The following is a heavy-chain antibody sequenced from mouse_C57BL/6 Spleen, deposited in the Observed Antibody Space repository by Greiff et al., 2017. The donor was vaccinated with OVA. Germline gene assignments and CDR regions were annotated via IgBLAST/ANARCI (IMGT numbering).Heavy chain of an antibody. J-gene: IGHJ4*01. CDR3: ARIGATVVATRDYAMDY. Sequence: VKLVESGAELVKPGASVKISCKASGYAFSSYWMNWVKQRPGKGLEWIGQIYPGDGDTNYNGKFKGKATLTADKSSSTAYMQLSSLTSEDSAVYFCARIGATVVATRDYAMDYWGQGTSVTVSS. CDR1: GYAFSSYW. D-gene: IGHD1-1*01. V-gene: IGHV1-80*01. CDR2: IYPGDGDT.